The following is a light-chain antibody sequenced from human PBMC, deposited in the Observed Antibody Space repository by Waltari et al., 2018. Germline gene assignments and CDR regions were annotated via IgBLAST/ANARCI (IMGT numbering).Light chain of an antibody. CDR3: QQCNSYLLT. Sequence: DTQMTPYPSTLSAPVGESVTIPCRASQSIGSSLAWYQQKPGKAPKVVIYEAASLESGVPSRFSGSGSGTEFTLTISSLQPDDFATYYCQQCNSYLLTFGGGTKVEIK. CDR1: QSIGSS. CDR2: EAA. J-gene: IGKJ4*01. V-gene: IGKV1-5*03.